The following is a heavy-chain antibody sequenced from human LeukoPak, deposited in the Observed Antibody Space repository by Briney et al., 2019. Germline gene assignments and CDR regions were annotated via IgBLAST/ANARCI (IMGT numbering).Heavy chain of an antibody. CDR1: GFTFSSYG. CDR3: ASGGSSLRDPPDY. V-gene: IGHV3-33*01. CDR2: IWYDGSNK. Sequence: GRSLRLSCAASGFTFSSYGMHWVRQAPGKGLEWVAVIWYDGSNKYYADSVKGRFTISRDNSKNTLYLQMNSLRAEDTVVYYCASGGSSLRDPPDYWGQGTLVTVSS. D-gene: IGHD3-16*01. J-gene: IGHJ4*02.